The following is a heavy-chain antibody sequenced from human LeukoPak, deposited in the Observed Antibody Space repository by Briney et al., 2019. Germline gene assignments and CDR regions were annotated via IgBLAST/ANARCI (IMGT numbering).Heavy chain of an antibody. V-gene: IGHV4-61*01. Sequence: SETLSLTCTVSGGSISSSSYYWGWIRQPPGKGLEWIGYIYYSGSTNYNPSLKSRVTISVDTSKNQFSLKLSSVTAADTAVYYCARDQRPSRPDAFDIWGQGTMVTVSS. CDR3: ARDQRPSRPDAFDI. CDR1: GGSISSSSYY. J-gene: IGHJ3*02. CDR2: IYYSGST.